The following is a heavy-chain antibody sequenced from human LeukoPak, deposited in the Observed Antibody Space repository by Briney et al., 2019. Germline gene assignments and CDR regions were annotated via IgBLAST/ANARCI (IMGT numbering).Heavy chain of an antibody. J-gene: IGHJ3*02. CDR1: GFTFSSYS. D-gene: IGHD3-9*01. V-gene: IGHV3-21*01. CDR2: ISSSSSYI. CDR3: ARDQSGFTIFHDAFDI. Sequence: GGSLRLSCAASGFTFSSYSMNWVRHAPGKGLEWVSSISSSSSYIYYADSVKGRFTISRDNAKNSLYLQMNSLRAEDTAVYYFARDQSGFTIFHDAFDIWGQGTMVTVSS.